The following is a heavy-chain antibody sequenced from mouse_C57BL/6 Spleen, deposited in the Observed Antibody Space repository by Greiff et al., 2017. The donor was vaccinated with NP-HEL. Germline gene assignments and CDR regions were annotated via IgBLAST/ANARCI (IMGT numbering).Heavy chain of an antibody. V-gene: IGHV2-2*01. CDR2: IWSGGST. Sequence: VKLMESGPGLVQPSQSLSITCTVSGFSLTSYGVHWVRQSPGKGLEWLGVIWSGGSTDYNAAFISRLSISKDNSKSQVFFKMNSLQADDTAIYYCARGGGSSLYAMDYWGQGTSVTVSS. J-gene: IGHJ4*01. CDR3: ARGGGSSLYAMDY. CDR1: GFSLTSYG. D-gene: IGHD1-1*01.